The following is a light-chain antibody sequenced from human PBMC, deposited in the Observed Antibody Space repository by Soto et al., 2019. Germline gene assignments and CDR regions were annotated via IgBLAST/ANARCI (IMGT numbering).Light chain of an antibody. CDR1: QSISSW. J-gene: IGKJ1*01. V-gene: IGKV1-5*03. CDR3: QQYNVYPWS. Sequence: DIQMTQSPSTLSASLGDRVTITCRASQSISSWLAWYQQKAGEAPKLLIYKASSLESGVPSRFGGSGSGTEFTLTISSLQSDDFETYYCQQYNVYPWSFGQGTKVDI. CDR2: KAS.